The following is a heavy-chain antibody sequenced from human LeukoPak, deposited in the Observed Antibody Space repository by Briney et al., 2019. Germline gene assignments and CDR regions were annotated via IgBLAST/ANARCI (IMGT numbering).Heavy chain of an antibody. D-gene: IGHD6-6*01. CDR2: ISSSSSYI. Sequence: PGGSLRLSCAASGFTFSSYSMNWVRQAPGKGLEWVSSISSSSSYIYYADSVKGRFTISRDNAKNSLYLQMNSLRAEDTAVYYCAREMGIAARGYYYYYMDVWGKGTTVTVSS. J-gene: IGHJ6*03. V-gene: IGHV3-21*01. CDR3: AREMGIAARGYYYYYMDV. CDR1: GFTFSSYS.